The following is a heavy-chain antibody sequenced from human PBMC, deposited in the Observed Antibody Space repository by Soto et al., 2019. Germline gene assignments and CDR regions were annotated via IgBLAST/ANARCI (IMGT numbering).Heavy chain of an antibody. J-gene: IGHJ4*02. V-gene: IGHV1-18*04. CDR1: GYTFTSYY. D-gene: IGHD3-22*01. CDR3: ARDWAPYYYDSSGYYYAVY. Sequence: GASVKVSCKASGYTFTSYYIHWVRQAPGQGLEWMGWISAYNGNTNYAQKLQGRVTMTTDTSTSTAYMELRSLRSDDTAVYYCARDWAPYYYDSSGYYYAVYWGQGTLVTVSS. CDR2: ISAYNGNT.